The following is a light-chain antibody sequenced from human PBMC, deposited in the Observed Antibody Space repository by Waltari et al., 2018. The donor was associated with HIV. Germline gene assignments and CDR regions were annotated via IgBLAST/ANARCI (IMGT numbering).Light chain of an antibody. Sequence: QSVLTQPPSASGNPGQRVTISCSGSSSNIGTNTENWYQQLPGTAPKLLIYIYNQRPSGVPDRFSGSKSGTSASLAISGLQSEDEADYYCASWDDSLNGYVFGTGTKVTVL. V-gene: IGLV1-44*01. J-gene: IGLJ1*01. CDR2: IYN. CDR1: SSNIGTNT. CDR3: ASWDDSLNGYV.